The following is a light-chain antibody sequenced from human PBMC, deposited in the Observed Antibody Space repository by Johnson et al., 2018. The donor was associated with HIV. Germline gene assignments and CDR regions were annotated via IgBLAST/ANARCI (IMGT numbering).Light chain of an antibody. J-gene: IGLJ1*01. CDR2: DNN. V-gene: IGLV1-51*01. CDR1: SSNIGNSY. Sequence: QPVLTQPPSVSAAPGQKVTISCSGSSSNIGNSYVSWYQQLPGTAPKLLIYDNNKRPSGIPDRFSGSKSGTSATLGITVLQTGDEADYYCGTWDSSLSSYVFGTGTKVTVL. CDR3: GTWDSSLSSYV.